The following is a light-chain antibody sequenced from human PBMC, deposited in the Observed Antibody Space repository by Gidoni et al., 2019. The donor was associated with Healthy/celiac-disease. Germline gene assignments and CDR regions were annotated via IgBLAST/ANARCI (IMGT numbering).Light chain of an antibody. V-gene: IGKV3-15*01. J-gene: IGKJ4*01. Sequence: EIVMTQSPATLSVSPGDRATLSCRASQSVSSNVAWYQQKPGKAPRLLIYGASTRATGIPARFSGSVSGTEFTLTISSLQSEDFAVYYCQQYNNWPPPLTFXGXTKVEIK. CDR1: QSVSSN. CDR3: QQYNNWPPPLT. CDR2: GAS.